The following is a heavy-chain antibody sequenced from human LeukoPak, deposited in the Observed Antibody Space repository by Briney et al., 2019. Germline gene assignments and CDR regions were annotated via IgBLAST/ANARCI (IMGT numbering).Heavy chain of an antibody. CDR2: IIPIFGTA. Sequence: ASVKVSCKASGGTFSSYAISWVRQAPGQGLEWMGGIIPIFGTANYAQKFQGRVTITADKSTSTAYMELSSLRSEDTAVYYCAREARVHYYMDVWGKGTAVTVSS. V-gene: IGHV1-69*06. J-gene: IGHJ6*03. D-gene: IGHD1-26*01. CDR1: GGTFSSYA. CDR3: AREARVHYYMDV.